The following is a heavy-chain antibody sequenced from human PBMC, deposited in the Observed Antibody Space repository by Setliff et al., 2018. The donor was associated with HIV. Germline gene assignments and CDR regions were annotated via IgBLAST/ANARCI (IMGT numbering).Heavy chain of an antibody. CDR1: GFTFSSYS. J-gene: IGHJ6*02. CDR3: TRKLAPGHGMDV. V-gene: IGHV3-48*04. CDR2: HYTSTSII. D-gene: IGHD3-3*02. Sequence: GSLRLSCAASGFTFSSYSMNWVRQAPGKGLEWIAFHYTSTSIIYYADSVKGRFTISRDNAKNSLYLQMDSLRVEDTTVYYCTRKLAPGHGMDVWGQGTTVTVSS.